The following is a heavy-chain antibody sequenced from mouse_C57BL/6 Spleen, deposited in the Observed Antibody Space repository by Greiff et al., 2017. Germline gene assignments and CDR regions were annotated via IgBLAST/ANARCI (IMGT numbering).Heavy chain of an antibody. CDR3: ARDGLGTWFAY. Sequence: VQLQQPGAELVRPGSSVKLSCKASGYTFTSYWMDWVKQRPGQGLEWIGNIYPSDSETHYNQKFKDKATLTVDKSSSTAYMQLSSLTSEDSAVYYCARDGLGTWFAYWGQGTLVTVSA. D-gene: IGHD3-3*01. CDR1: GYTFTSYW. V-gene: IGHV1-61*01. J-gene: IGHJ3*01. CDR2: IYPSDSET.